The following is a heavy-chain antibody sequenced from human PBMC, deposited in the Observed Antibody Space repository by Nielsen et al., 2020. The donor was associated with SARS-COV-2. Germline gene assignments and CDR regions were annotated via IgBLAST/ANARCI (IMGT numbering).Heavy chain of an antibody. Sequence: GESLKISCVASGCMLRNYWMNWVRQAPGKGLEWVANIEEDGSEKFYVDSVKGRFTISRDNAKNSLYLQMNSLRAEDTAVYYCARVSSMWLTYMDVWGQGTTVTVSS. CDR3: ARVSSMWLTYMDV. CDR2: IEEDGSEK. CDR1: GCMLRNYW. J-gene: IGHJ6*02. D-gene: IGHD6-19*01. V-gene: IGHV3-7*01.